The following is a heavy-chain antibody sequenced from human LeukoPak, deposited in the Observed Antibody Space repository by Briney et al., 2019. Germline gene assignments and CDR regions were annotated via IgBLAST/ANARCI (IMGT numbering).Heavy chain of an antibody. V-gene: IGHV3-66*01. CDR3: ARDHEYSYGFSYYFDS. J-gene: IGHJ4*02. CDR1: GFTVSSNY. D-gene: IGHD5-18*01. Sequence: GGSLRLSCAASGFTVSSNYMSWVRQAPGKGLEWVSVIYSGGSTFYADSVKGRSTISRDNSKNTLYLQMNSLRAEDTAVYYCARDHEYSYGFSYYFDSWGQGTLVTVSS. CDR2: IYSGGST.